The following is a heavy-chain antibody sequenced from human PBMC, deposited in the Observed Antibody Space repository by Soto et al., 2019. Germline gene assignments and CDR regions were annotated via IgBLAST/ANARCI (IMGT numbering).Heavy chain of an antibody. Sequence: PSETLSLTCIVSDVSISSDYWTWIRQPAGKGLEWLGRVYIGGETNYNPSLKSRLTMSLDTSKRQFSLWLSSVTAADTAVYYCARGRQAVGLEFWGLGTLVTVSS. D-gene: IGHD1-26*01. CDR1: DVSISSDY. CDR2: VYIGGET. J-gene: IGHJ4*02. V-gene: IGHV4-4*07. CDR3: ARGRQAVGLEF.